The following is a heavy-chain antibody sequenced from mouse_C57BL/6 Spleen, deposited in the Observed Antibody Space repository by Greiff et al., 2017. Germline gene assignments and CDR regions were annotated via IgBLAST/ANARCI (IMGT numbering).Heavy chain of an antibody. J-gene: IGHJ4*01. CDR3: ARHGSTYAMDY. Sequence: EVKLMESGGGLVQPGGSLKLSCAASGFTFSDYGMAWVRQAPRKGPEWVAFISNLAYSIYYADTVTGRFTISRENAKNTLYLEMSSLRSEDTAMYYCARHGSTYAMDYWGQGTSVTVSS. D-gene: IGHD1-1*01. CDR1: GFTFSDYG. CDR2: ISNLAYSI. V-gene: IGHV5-15*01.